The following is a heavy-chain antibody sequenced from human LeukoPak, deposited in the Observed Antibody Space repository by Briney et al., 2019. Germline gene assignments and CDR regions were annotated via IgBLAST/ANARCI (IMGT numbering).Heavy chain of an antibody. CDR1: GGSISSSSYY. V-gene: IGHV4-39*07. CDR3: ARLYYDRGGHYPFFDD. Sequence: SETLSLTCTVSGGSISSSSYYWGWIRQPPGKGLEWIGSIYYSGSTYYNPSLKSRVTISVDTSKNQFSLKLSSVTAADTAVYYCARLYYDRGGHYPFFDDWGQGTLDTVLS. J-gene: IGHJ4*02. CDR2: IYYSGST. D-gene: IGHD3-22*01.